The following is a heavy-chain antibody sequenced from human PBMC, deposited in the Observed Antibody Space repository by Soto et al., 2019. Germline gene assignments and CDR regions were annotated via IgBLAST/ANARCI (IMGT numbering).Heavy chain of an antibody. CDR3: ARHLALRFLEWLLPTFDY. CDR1: GFTVSSNY. CDR2: IYSGGST. J-gene: IGHJ4*02. V-gene: IGHV3-53*01. Sequence: EVQLVESGGGLIQPGGSLRLSCAASGFTVSSNYMSWVRQAPGKGLEWVSIIYSGGSTYYADSVKGRFTISRDNSKNTLYLQMNSLRAEDTAVYYCARHLALRFLEWLLPTFDYWGQGTLVTVSS. D-gene: IGHD3-3*01.